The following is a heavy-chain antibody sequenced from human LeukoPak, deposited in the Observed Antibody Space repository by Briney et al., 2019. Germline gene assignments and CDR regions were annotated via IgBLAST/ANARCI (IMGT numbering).Heavy chain of an antibody. CDR2: ISPSGIT. CDR1: GDSIDRGGYS. J-gene: IGHJ4*02. CDR3: ARLSYSYYFDF. D-gene: IGHD3-16*02. V-gene: IGHV4-30-2*01. Sequence: TLSLTCGISGDSIDRGGYSWSWMRQPPGRGLEWIGTISPSGITYYTASLRGRVTISKDTSQDQFSLALPSVTAADTALYFCARLSYSYYFDFWGRGGLVTVSS.